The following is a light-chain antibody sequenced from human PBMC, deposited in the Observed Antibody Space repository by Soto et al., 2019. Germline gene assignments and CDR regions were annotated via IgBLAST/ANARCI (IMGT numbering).Light chain of an antibody. CDR1: SSDVGSYNL. Sequence: QSALTQPASVSGSPGQSITISCTGTSSDVGSYNLVSWYQQHPGKAPKLMIYEGSKRPSGVSNRFSGSKSGNTASLTISGLQAEDEADYYCCSYAGSLVVFGGGIKLTVL. CDR3: CSYAGSLVV. J-gene: IGLJ2*01. CDR2: EGS. V-gene: IGLV2-23*01.